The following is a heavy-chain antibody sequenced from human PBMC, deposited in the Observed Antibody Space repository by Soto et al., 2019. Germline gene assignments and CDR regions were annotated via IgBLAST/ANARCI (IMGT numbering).Heavy chain of an antibody. J-gene: IGHJ6*02. Sequence: SETLSLTCTVSGGSISSSSYYWGWIRQPPGKGLEWIGSIYYSGSTYYNPSLKSRVTISVDTSKNQFSLKLSSVTAADTAVYYCARCWGQMVPGVLSGSYYYYGMDVWGQGTTVTVSS. D-gene: IGHD3-10*01. CDR1: GGSISSSSYY. CDR3: ARCWGQMVPGVLSGSYYYYGMDV. V-gene: IGHV4-39*01. CDR2: IYYSGST.